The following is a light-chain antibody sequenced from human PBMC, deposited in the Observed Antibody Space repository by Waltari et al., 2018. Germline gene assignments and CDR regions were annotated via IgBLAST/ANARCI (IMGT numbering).Light chain of an antibody. J-gene: IGKJ1*01. V-gene: IGKV3-15*01. CDR2: SAS. CDR3: QQYHNWPPWT. CDR1: QSISTN. Sequence: EIVMTQSPATLSVSPGERATLSCRASQSISTNLAWYQQKSGQAPRLLIPSASTRATGIPASFSGSGSGTEFTLTISSLQSEDSGVYYCQQYHNWPPWTFGQGTKVEIK.